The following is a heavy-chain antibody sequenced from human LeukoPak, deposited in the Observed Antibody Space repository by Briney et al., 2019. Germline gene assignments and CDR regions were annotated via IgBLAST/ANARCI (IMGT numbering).Heavy chain of an antibody. Sequence: GGSLRLSCVASGFTFSSYAMHWVRQAPGKGLEWVAVISYDGTNKYYADSVKGRFTISRDNSKNTLYLQMNSLRAEDTAVYYCAKAAADTEYFDYWGQGTLVTVSS. CDR1: GFTFSSYA. CDR3: AKAAADTEYFDY. V-gene: IGHV3-30*04. D-gene: IGHD6-13*01. CDR2: ISYDGTNK. J-gene: IGHJ4*02.